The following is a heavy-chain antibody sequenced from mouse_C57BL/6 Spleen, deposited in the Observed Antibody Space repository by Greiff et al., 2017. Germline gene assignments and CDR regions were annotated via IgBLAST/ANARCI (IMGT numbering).Heavy chain of an antibody. Sequence: QVQLQQSGAELARPGASVKLSCKASGYTFTSYGISWVKQRTGQGLEWIGEIYPRSGNTYYNEKFKGKATLTADKSSSTAYMELRSLTSEDSAVYFCASGYYSNYEGYYARDYWGQGTSVTVSS. D-gene: IGHD2-5*01. CDR1: GYTFTSYG. CDR2: IYPRSGNT. V-gene: IGHV1-81*01. CDR3: ASGYYSNYEGYYARDY. J-gene: IGHJ4*01.